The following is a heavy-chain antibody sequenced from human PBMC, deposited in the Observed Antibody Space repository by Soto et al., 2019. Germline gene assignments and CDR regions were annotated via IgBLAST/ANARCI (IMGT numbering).Heavy chain of an antibody. Sequence: GASVKVSCKASGYTFTSYGISWVRQAPGQGLEWMGWISAYNGNTNYAQKLQGRVTMTTDTSTSTAYMELRSLRSDDMAVYYCAGDIAARRWDYWGKGPLVPVPS. CDR2: ISAYNGNT. J-gene: IGHJ4*02. D-gene: IGHD6-6*01. CDR1: GYTFTSYG. CDR3: AGDIAARRWDY. V-gene: IGHV1-18*03.